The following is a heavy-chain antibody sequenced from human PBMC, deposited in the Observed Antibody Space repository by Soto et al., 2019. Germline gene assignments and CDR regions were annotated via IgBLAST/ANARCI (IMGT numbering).Heavy chain of an antibody. V-gene: IGHV3-7*05. J-gene: IGHJ4*02. D-gene: IGHD6-6*01. Sequence: EVQLVESGGGLVQPGGSLRLSCADSGFTFSSYWMSWVRQAPGKGLEWVANIKQDGNEKYYVGSVKGRFTISRDNAKNSLYLQMNSLRAEDTAVYYCARVASLAAFYWGQGTLVTVSS. CDR1: GFTFSSYW. CDR2: IKQDGNEK. CDR3: ARVASLAAFY.